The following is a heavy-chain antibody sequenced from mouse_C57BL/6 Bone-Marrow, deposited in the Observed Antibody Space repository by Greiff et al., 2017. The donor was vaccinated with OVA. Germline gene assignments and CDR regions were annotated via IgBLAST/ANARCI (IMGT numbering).Heavy chain of an antibody. CDR2: INPSGGYT. J-gene: IGHJ4*01. CDR1: GYTFTSYW. V-gene: IGHV1-7*01. CDR3: SRWYYAMDY. Sequence: VKLQESGAELVKPGASVKLSCKASGYTFTSYWMHWVKQRPGQGLEWIGYINPSGGYTKYNQKFKDKATLTADKSSSTAYMQLRSLTSEDSAVCYCSRWYYAMDYGYRGTGATVTA.